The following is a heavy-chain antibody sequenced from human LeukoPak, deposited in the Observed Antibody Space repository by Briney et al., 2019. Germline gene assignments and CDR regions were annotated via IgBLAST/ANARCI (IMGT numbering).Heavy chain of an antibody. J-gene: IGHJ4*02. CDR1: GYTFTSYG. Sequence: ASVKVSCKASGYTFTSYGISWVRQAPGQGLEWMGWINPNSGGTNYAQKFQGRVTMTRDTSISTAYMELSRLRSDDTAVYYCARDPSGSYPHFDYWGQGTLVTVSS. CDR2: INPNSGGT. D-gene: IGHD1-26*01. V-gene: IGHV1-2*02. CDR3: ARDPSGSYPHFDY.